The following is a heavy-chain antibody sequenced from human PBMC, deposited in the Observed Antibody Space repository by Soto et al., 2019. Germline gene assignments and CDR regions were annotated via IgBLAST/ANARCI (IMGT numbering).Heavy chain of an antibody. CDR3: ANRRHPYYNEGSGGFDH. Sequence: QITLKESGPTLVKPTQTLTLTCTFSGFSLTTSGVGVGWIRQPPGKALEWLALIYWDDDKRYNPSLRNRLTNPKDTSQKPVVLTPADMDPVDTATYYRANRRHPYYNEGSGGFDHWGQGNLVTVSS. J-gene: IGHJ4*02. D-gene: IGHD3-22*01. CDR1: GFSLTTSGVG. CDR2: IYWDDDK. V-gene: IGHV2-5*02.